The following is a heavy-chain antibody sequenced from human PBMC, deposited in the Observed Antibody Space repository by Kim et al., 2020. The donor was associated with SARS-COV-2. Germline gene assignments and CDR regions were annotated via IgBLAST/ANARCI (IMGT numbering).Heavy chain of an antibody. CDR1: GYTFTSYA. CDR3: ARYLSYSSSWYYDYGMDV. V-gene: IGHV1-3*01. CDR2: INAGNGNT. Sequence: ASVKVSCKDSGYTFTSYAMHWVRQAPGQRLEWMGWINAGNGNTKYSQKFQGRVTITRDTSASTAYMELSSLRSEDTAVYYCARYLSYSSSWYYDYGMDVWGQGTTVTVSS. D-gene: IGHD6-13*01. J-gene: IGHJ6*02.